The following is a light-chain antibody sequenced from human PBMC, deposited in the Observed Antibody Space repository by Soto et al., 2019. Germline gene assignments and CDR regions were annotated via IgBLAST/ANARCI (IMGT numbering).Light chain of an antibody. CDR2: GNS. V-gene: IGLV1-40*01. CDR3: QSYDSSLSGYV. Sequence: QSVLTQPPSMSGAPGQRVTISCTGSSSNVGAGYDVHWYRQLPGTAPKLLIYGNSNRPSGVPDRFSGSKSGTSASLAITGLQAEDEADYHCQSYDSSLSGYVFGTGTKVTVL. CDR1: SSNVGAGYD. J-gene: IGLJ1*01.